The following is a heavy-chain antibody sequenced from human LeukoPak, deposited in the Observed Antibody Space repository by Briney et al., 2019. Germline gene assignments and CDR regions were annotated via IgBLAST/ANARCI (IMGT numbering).Heavy chain of an antibody. D-gene: IGHD3-22*01. CDR1: HYTFTTYG. J-gene: IGHJ4*02. CDR2: ISAYNGKT. Sequence: ASVKVSCKASHYTFTTYGLSWVRQAPGQGLEWMGWISAYNGKTNFAQKFQGRVTMTTGTPTSTAYMELRSLRSDDTAAYYCARESYYDSSGYLDYWGQGTLVTVSS. CDR3: ARESYYDSSGYLDY. V-gene: IGHV1-18*04.